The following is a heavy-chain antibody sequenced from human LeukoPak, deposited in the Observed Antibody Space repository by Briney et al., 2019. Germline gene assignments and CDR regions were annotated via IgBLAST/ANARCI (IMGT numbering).Heavy chain of an antibody. J-gene: IGHJ3*02. CDR3: ARIGWSTLGYCSGGSCPDAFDI. V-gene: IGHV1-69*06. D-gene: IGHD2-15*01. Sequence: SVKVSCKASGYTFTGYYMHWVRQAPGQGLEWMGGIIPIFGTANYAQKFQGRVTITADKSTSTAYMELSSLRSEDTAVYYCARIGWSTLGYCSGGSCPDAFDIWGQGTMVTVSS. CDR2: IIPIFGTA. CDR1: GYTFTGYY.